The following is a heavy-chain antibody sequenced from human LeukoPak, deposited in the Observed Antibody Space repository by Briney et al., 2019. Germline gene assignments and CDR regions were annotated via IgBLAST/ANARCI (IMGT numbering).Heavy chain of an antibody. CDR3: ARATSYDILTGYYHPGNFDY. V-gene: IGHV1-8*01. CDR1: GYTFTSYD. CDR2: MNPNSGNT. D-gene: IGHD3-9*01. Sequence: GASVKVSCKASGYTFTSYDINWVRQATGQGLEWMGWMNPNSGNTGYAQKFQGWVTMTRDTSISTAYMELSRLRSDDTAVYYCARATSYDILTGYYHPGNFDYWGQGTLVTVSS. J-gene: IGHJ4*02.